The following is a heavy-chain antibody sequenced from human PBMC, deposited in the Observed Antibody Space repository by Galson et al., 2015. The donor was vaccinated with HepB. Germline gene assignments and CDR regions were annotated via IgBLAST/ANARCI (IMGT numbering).Heavy chain of an antibody. Sequence: SLRLSCAASGFTFSSYSMNWVRQAPGKGLEWVSSISSSSSYIYYADSVKGRFTISRDNAKNSLYLQMNSLRAEDTAVYYCARDRGYYYDSSGSTYYFDYWGQGTLVTVSS. D-gene: IGHD3-22*01. CDR1: GFTFSSYS. CDR3: ARDRGYYYDSSGSTYYFDY. J-gene: IGHJ4*02. CDR2: ISSSSSYI. V-gene: IGHV3-21*01.